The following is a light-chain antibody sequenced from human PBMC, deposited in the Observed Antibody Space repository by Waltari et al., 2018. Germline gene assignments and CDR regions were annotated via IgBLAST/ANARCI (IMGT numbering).Light chain of an antibody. CDR2: WAS. V-gene: IGKV4-1*01. Sequence: DIVMTQSPDSLAVSLGVRATINCKSSQSVLYSSNNKNYLAWYQQKPGQPPKLLIYWASTREFGVPDRFSGSGSGTDFTLHISSLQAEDVAVYYCQQYYSTPYTFGQGTKLEIK. J-gene: IGKJ2*01. CDR3: QQYYSTPYT. CDR1: QSVLYSSNNKNY.